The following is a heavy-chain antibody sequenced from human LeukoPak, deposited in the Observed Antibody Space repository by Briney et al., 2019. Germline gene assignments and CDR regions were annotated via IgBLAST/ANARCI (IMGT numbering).Heavy chain of an antibody. CDR1: GFTFSSYG. J-gene: IGHJ4*02. Sequence: WGSLRLSCAASGFTFSSYGMHWVRQAPGKGLEWVAVISYDGSNKYYADSVKGRFTISRDNSKNTLYLQMNSLRAEDTAVYYCAKDYYDSSGYYYATDYWGQGTLVTVSS. D-gene: IGHD3-22*01. CDR2: ISYDGSNK. V-gene: IGHV3-30*18. CDR3: AKDYYDSSGYYYATDY.